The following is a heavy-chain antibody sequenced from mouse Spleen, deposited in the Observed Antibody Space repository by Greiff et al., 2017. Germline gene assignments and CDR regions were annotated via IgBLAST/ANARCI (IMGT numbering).Heavy chain of an antibody. J-gene: IGHJ4*01. CDR1: GFSLTSYG. V-gene: IGHV2-6*02. CDR3: ARSYGFPYYAMDY. Sequence: QVQLKQSGPGLVAPSQSLSITCTVSGFSLTSYGVHWVRQPPGKGLEWLVVIWSDGSTTYNSALKSRLSISKDNSKSQVFLKMNSLQTDDTAMYYCARSYGFPYYAMDYWGQGTSVTVSS. D-gene: IGHD1-2*01. CDR2: IWSDGST.